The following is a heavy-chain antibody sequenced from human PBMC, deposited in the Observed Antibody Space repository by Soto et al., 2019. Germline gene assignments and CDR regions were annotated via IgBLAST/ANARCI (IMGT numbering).Heavy chain of an antibody. Sequence: GPTLGNPTQTLTLTCTFSGFSLTTSRMCVTWIRQPPGKALEWLALINWRDNKYFTTSLKTRLTLSKDTSKNQVVLTLTNMDPVDTGTYYCARILKGGTFDWLQIDCWGQGTLVTVSS. J-gene: IGHJ4*02. CDR1: GFSLTTSRMC. CDR3: ARILKGGTFDWLQIDC. V-gene: IGHV2-70*01. CDR2: INWRDNK. D-gene: IGHD3-9*01.